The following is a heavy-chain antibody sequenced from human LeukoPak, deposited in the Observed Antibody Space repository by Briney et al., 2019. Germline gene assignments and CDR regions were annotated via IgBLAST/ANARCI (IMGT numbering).Heavy chain of an antibody. CDR1: GFTFSSYE. Sequence: GGSLRLSCAASGFTFSSYEMNWVRQAPGKGLEWVSYISSSGSTIYYADSLKGRFTISRDNAKNSPYLQMNSRMTEEKTVYYYAGERDWLRSDAFDIWGQGTMVTVSS. CDR2: ISSSGSTI. V-gene: IGHV3-48*03. J-gene: IGHJ3*02. CDR3: AGERDWLRSDAFDI. D-gene: IGHD5-12*01.